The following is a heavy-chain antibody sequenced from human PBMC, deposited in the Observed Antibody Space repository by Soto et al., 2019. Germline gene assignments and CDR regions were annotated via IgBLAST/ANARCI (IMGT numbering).Heavy chain of an antibody. Sequence: ASVKVSCKASGGTFSGHSFNWVRQAPGQGLEWMGGIIPIFGTPNYSQKFQGRVTITADESTSTAYMEVTSLRSEDTAVYYCATPGLEGRYYYYYDMDVWGQAPTVTLSS. CDR3: ATPGLEGRYYYYYDMDV. V-gene: IGHV1-69*13. CDR1: GGTFSGHS. J-gene: IGHJ6*02. CDR2: IIPIFGTP. D-gene: IGHD3-16*01.